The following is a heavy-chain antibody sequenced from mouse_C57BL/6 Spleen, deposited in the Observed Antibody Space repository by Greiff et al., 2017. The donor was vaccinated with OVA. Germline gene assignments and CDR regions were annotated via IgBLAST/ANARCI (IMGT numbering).Heavy chain of an antibody. CDR1: GYTFTSYW. J-gene: IGHJ3*01. V-gene: IGHV1-64*01. CDR3: ARGETGGVWFAY. CDR2: IHPNSGST. Sequence: VQLQQPGAELVKPGASVKLSCKASGYTFTSYWMHWVKQRPGQGLEWIGMIHPNSGSTNYNEKFKSKATLTVDKSSSTAYMQLSSLTSENSAVCYCARGETGGVWFAYWGQGTLVTVSA.